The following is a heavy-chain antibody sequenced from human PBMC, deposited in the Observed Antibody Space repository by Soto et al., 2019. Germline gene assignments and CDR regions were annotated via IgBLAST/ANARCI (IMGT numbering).Heavy chain of an antibody. V-gene: IGHV1-18*01. CDR1: GSSFTGFG. CDR2: VNAYNGNT. J-gene: IGHJ4*02. CDR3: ATGAAVIAAHVI. D-gene: IGHD6-6*01. Sequence: QVQLVQSGGEVKKPGASGQVSCKAPGSSFTGFGVDRVRPATGQGLERLGWVNAYNGNTNYAQKLPGRVTMTADTSTSTAYMEVWSPRSGDTAVYYCATGAAVIAAHVIWGQGTLVTVST.